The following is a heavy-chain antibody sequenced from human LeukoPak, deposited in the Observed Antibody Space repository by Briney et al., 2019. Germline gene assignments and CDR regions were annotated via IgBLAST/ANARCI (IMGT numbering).Heavy chain of an antibody. CDR2: INPNTGDP. J-gene: IGHJ4*02. CDR3: ARKGADYGDYDY. V-gene: IGHV1-2*02. CDR1: GYTFSGYY. Sequence: ASVKVSCKASGYTFSGYYMHWVRQAPGQGLEWMGWINPNTGDPYYAQKFQGRVTMTRDTPISTDYMELSTLRSDDAAVYYCARKGADYGDYDYWGQGTLVTVSS. D-gene: IGHD4-17*01.